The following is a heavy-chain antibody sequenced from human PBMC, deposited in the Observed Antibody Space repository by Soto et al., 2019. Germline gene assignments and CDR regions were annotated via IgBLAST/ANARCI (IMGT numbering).Heavy chain of an antibody. V-gene: IGHV1-3*01. CDR1: GYTFTSYA. J-gene: IGHJ5*02. CDR3: ARSDGNQLLPFGVWHWFDP. CDR2: INAGNGNT. D-gene: IGHD2-2*01. Sequence: QVQLVQSGAEVKKPGASVKVSCKASGYTFTSYAMHWVRQAPGQRLEWMGWINAGNGNTKYSQKFQDRVTITRDTSASTAYMELSSLRSEDTAVYYCARSDGNQLLPFGVWHWFDPWGQGTLVTVSS.